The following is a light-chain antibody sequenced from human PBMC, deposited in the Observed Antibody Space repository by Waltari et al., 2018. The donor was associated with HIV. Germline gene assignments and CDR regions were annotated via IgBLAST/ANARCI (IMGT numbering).Light chain of an antibody. CDR3: ATWDGYLSGWM. CDR2: RST. Sequence: QSVLTQPPSASGTPGQRVTISCSGTKSNVGNNFVYWFQQLPGTAPKRLISRSTRRPSGVPDRFSPTKSGPSASLAIGGLRPEDEADCDCATWDGYLSGWMFGGGTQVAVV. CDR1: KSNVGNNF. J-gene: IGLJ3*02. V-gene: IGLV1-47*01.